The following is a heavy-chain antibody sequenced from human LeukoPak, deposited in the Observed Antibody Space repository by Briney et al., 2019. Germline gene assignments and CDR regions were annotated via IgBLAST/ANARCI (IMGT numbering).Heavy chain of an antibody. Sequence: SQTLSLTCAISGDSASSNSAAWNWIRQSPSRGLEWLGRTYYRSKWYNDYAVSVKSRITINPDTSKNQFSLQLNSVTPEDTAVYYCVRSPGIAAAVRFDPWGQGTLVTVSS. CDR2: TYYRSKWYN. CDR1: GDSASSNSAA. J-gene: IGHJ5*02. D-gene: IGHD6-13*01. V-gene: IGHV6-1*01. CDR3: VRSPGIAAAVRFDP.